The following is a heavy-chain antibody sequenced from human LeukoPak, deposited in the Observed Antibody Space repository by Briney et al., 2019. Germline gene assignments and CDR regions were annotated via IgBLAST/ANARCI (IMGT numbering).Heavy chain of an antibody. CDR1: GFTFSSYA. D-gene: IGHD3-10*01. CDR3: AKGGYYGPRYFDL. J-gene: IGHJ2*01. Sequence: GGSLRLSCAASGFTFSSYAVTWVRQSPGKGREWVSAISGTGGSTFYADSVKGRFTISRDNFKKTLVLQMNSLRADDTAVNYCAKGGYYGPRYFDLWGRGTLVTVSS. CDR2: ISGTGGST. V-gene: IGHV3-23*01.